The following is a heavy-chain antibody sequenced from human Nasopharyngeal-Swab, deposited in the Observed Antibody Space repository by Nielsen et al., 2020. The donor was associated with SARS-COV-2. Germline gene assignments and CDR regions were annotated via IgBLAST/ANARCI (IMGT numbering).Heavy chain of an antibody. J-gene: IGHJ4*02. Sequence: GESLKISCAASGFTFSSYAMHWVRQAPGKGLEWVAVISYDGSNKYYADSVKGRFTISRDNSKNTLYLQMNSLRAEDTAVYYCATDYALGGATTVDYWGQGTLVTVSS. CDR2: ISYDGSNK. V-gene: IGHV3-30-3*01. D-gene: IGHD1-26*01. CDR3: ATDYALGGATTVDY. CDR1: GFTFSSYA.